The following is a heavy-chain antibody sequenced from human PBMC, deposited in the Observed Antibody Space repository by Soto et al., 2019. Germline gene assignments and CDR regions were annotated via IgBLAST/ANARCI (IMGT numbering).Heavy chain of an antibody. J-gene: IGHJ5*02. V-gene: IGHV4-39*01. CDR3: ERMDYSSGWYNWFDP. CDR2: IYYSGST. Sequence: LSLTCTVPGGSISSSSYYWGWIRQPPGKGLEWIGSIYYSGSTYYNPSLKSRVTISVDTSKNQFSLKLSSVTAADTAVYYCERMDYSSGWYNWFDPWGQGTLVTVYS. D-gene: IGHD6-19*01. CDR1: GGSISSSSYY.